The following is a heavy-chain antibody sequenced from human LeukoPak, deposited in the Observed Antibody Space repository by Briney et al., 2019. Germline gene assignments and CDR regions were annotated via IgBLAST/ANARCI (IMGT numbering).Heavy chain of an antibody. V-gene: IGHV4-38-2*02. CDR1: GYSISSGYY. D-gene: IGHD6-13*01. Sequence: SETLSLTCTVSGYSISSGYYWNWIRQPPGKGLEWIGEINHSGTTNYNPSLKSRVTISIDTSKNHFSLKMTSVTAADTAVYYCARGGHTSSWLNYWGQGTLVTVSS. J-gene: IGHJ4*02. CDR2: INHSGTT. CDR3: ARGGHTSSWLNY.